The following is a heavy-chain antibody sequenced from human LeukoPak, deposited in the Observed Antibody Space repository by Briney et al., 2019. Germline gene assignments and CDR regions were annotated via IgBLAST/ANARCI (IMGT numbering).Heavy chain of an antibody. V-gene: IGHV4-4*07. CDR2: IYTSGST. J-gene: IGHJ3*02. Sequence: SETLSLTCTVSGGSISSYYWSWIRQPAGKGLEWIGRIYTSGSTNYNPSLKSRVTMSVDTSKNQFSLKLSSVTAADTAVYYCARLLPKYYYDRSLAFDIWGQGTMVTVSS. CDR1: GGSISSYY. CDR3: ARLLPKYYYDRSLAFDI. D-gene: IGHD3-22*01.